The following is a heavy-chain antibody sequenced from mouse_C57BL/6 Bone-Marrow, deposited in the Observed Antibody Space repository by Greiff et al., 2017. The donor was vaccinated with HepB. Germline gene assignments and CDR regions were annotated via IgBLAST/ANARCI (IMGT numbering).Heavy chain of an antibody. Sequence: EVHLVESGGDLVKPGGSLKLSCAASGFTFSSYGMSWVRQTPDKRLEWVATISSGGSYTYYPDSVKGRFTISRDNAKNTLYLQMSSLKSEDTAMYYCARYYYGSSYVYWGQGTSVTVSS. CDR3: ARYYYGSSYVY. J-gene: IGHJ4*01. D-gene: IGHD1-1*01. CDR1: GFTFSSYG. CDR2: ISSGGSYT. V-gene: IGHV5-6*01.